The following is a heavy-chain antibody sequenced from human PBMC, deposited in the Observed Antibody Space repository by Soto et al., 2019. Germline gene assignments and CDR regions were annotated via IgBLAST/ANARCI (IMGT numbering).Heavy chain of an antibody. CDR3: ARGRRIVGPPTITWIDP. J-gene: IGHJ5*02. D-gene: IGHD1-26*01. V-gene: IGHV4-31*03. CDR1: GGSISDGDYY. Sequence: SETLSLTCTVSGGSISDGDYYWSWIRQHPGKGLEWIGYIHYSGTTYYNPSLKSRVTISVDTSKSQFSLKLSSVTAADTAVYYCARGRRIVGPPTITWIDPWGQGTLVTVSS. CDR2: IHYSGTT.